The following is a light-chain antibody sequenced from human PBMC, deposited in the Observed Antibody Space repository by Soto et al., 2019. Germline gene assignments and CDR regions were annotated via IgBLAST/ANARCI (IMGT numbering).Light chain of an antibody. CDR1: QSVRSNH. Sequence: EIVLTQSPGTLSLSPGERATLSCRASQSVRSNHLAWYQQKPGQAPMLLIYDASSRATGIPDRFSGSGSGTDFTLTISRLEPEDFAVYYCQKYGSSPRTFGRGTKLEI. CDR3: QKYGSSPRT. CDR2: DAS. V-gene: IGKV3-20*01. J-gene: IGKJ2*01.